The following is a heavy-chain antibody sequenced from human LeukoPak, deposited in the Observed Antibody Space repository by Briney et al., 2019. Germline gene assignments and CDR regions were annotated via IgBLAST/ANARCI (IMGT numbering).Heavy chain of an antibody. CDR3: ASYSYDSSANSFLDY. CDR1: GYTFTGYY. J-gene: IGHJ4*02. D-gene: IGHD3-22*01. V-gene: IGHV1-2*02. CDR2: INPNSGGT. Sequence: ASVKVSCKASGYTFTGYYMHWVRQAPGQGLDWTGWINPNSGGTNYAQKFQGRVTMTRDTSISTAYMELRRLRSDDTAVYYCASYSYDSSANSFLDYWGQGTLVTVSS.